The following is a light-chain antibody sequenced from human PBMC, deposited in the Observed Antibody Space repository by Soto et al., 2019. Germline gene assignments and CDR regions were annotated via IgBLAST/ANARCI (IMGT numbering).Light chain of an antibody. Sequence: DIQLTQSPSFLSASVGNRVTITCRASQNISSWLAWYQQKPGKAPKLLIFDASSLESGVPSRFSGSRSGTDFILTIISLQPDDFATYYCQQYNSYPYTFGQGTKLQIK. CDR2: DAS. J-gene: IGKJ2*01. V-gene: IGKV1-5*01. CDR3: QQYNSYPYT. CDR1: QNISSW.